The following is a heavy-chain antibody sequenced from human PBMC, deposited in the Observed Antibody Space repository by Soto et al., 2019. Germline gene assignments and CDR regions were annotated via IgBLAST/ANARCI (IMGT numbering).Heavy chain of an antibody. CDR1: GFTFSSYA. D-gene: IGHD2-2*02. V-gene: IGHV3-30-3*01. CDR2: ISYDGSNK. Sequence: QVQLVESGGGVVQPGRSLRLSCAASGFTFSSYAMHWVRQAPGKGLEWVAVISYDGSNKYYADSVKGRFTISRDNSKKKHYLQMNSLRIGGTGVDYCERGGGGDYCSSTSCYTRWFDPWGQGTLVTVSS. J-gene: IGHJ5*02. CDR3: ERGGGGDYCSSTSCYTRWFDP.